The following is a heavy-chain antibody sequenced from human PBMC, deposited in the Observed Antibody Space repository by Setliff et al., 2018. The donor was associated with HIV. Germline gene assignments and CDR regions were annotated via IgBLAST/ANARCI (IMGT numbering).Heavy chain of an antibody. Sequence: GGSLRLSCSASGFAFSSHNMNWVRQAPGKGLEWVAHISSGSRFIYYADSVKGRFTISKDNAKNSLYLQMNRLRAEDTAVYYCHCFMAGWGKGTTVTVSS. J-gene: IGHJ6*03. V-gene: IGHV3-48*01. CDR3: HCFMAG. CDR2: ISSGSRFI. CDR1: GFAFSSHN.